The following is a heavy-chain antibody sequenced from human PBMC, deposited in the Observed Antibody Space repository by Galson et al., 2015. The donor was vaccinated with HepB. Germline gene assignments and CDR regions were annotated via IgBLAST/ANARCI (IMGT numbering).Heavy chain of an antibody. D-gene: IGHD2-2*01. J-gene: IGHJ6*02. Sequence: SLRLSCAASGFTFSTYGMYWVRQAPGKGLEWVAVIWHDGSNRSHADSVKGRFTISRDNSKNTLYLQMNSLRVEDTAIYYCARDTVVLVPAATRDFEDEDYHYNGLDVWGPGTTVTFSS. CDR3: ARDTVVLVPAATRDFEDEDYHYNGLDV. V-gene: IGHV3-33*01. CDR2: IWHDGSNR. CDR1: GFTFSTYG.